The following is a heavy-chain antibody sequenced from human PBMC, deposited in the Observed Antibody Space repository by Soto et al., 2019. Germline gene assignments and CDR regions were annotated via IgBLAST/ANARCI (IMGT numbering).Heavy chain of an antibody. CDR2: LNAGNGNT. Sequence: QVPLVQSGAEVKKPGASVKVSCKASGYTFTSYAMHWVRQAPGQRLEWMGWLNAGNGNTKYSQKFQGRVTITRDTSASTAYMELSSLRSEDTAVYYCSSTSGYYLFDIWGQGTMVTVSS. CDR1: GYTFTSYA. V-gene: IGHV1-3*01. CDR3: SSTSGYYLFDI. J-gene: IGHJ3*02. D-gene: IGHD3-22*01.